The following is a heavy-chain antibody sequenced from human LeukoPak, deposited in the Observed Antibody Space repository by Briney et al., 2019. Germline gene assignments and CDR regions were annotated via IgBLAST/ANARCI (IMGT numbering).Heavy chain of an antibody. V-gene: IGHV4-39*07. Sequence: SETLSLTCTVSGGSISSSSYYWGWIRQPPGKGLEWIGSIYYSGSTYYNPSLKSRVTISVDTSKNQFSLKLSSVTAADTAVYYCARPEKDIVATGDYYYGMDVWGQGTTVTVSS. J-gene: IGHJ6*02. CDR1: GGSISSSSYY. CDR2: IYYSGST. D-gene: IGHD5-12*01. CDR3: ARPEKDIVATGDYYYGMDV.